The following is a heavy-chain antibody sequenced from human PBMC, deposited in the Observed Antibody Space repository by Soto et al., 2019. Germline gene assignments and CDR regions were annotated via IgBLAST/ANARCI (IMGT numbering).Heavy chain of an antibody. Sequence: GGSLRLSCAASGFTFSSYAMSWVRQAPGKGLEWVSAISGSGGSTYYADSVKGRFTISRDNSRNTVYLQMNSLRADDTAVYYYAKHRSAGGFDYSGQRTLVTVFS. J-gene: IGHJ4*02. D-gene: IGHD3-10*01. CDR3: AKHRSAGGFDY. V-gene: IGHV3-23*01. CDR2: ISGSGGST. CDR1: GFTFSSYA.